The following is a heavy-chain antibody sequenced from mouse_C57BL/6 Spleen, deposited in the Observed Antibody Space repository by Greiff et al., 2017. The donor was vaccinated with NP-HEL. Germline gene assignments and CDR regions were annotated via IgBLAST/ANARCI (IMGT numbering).Heavy chain of an antibody. CDR3: ARNGYYGFAY. V-gene: IGHV5-17*01. CDR2: ISSGSSTI. Sequence: DVMLVESGGGLVKPGGSLKLSCAASGFTFSDYGMHWVRQAPETGLEWVAYISSGSSTIYYADTVKGRFTISRDNAKNTLFLQMTSLRSEDTAMYYCARNGYYGFAYWGQGTLVTVSA. D-gene: IGHD2-3*01. CDR1: GFTFSDYG. J-gene: IGHJ3*01.